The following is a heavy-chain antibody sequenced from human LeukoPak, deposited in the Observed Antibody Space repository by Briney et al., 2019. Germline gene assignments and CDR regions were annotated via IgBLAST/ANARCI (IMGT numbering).Heavy chain of an antibody. D-gene: IGHD3-22*01. J-gene: IGHJ4*02. V-gene: IGHV4-39*07. CDR1: GASLAIISTY. CDR3: ARRDLYDSSGGFDY. Sequence: SETLSLTCTVSGASLAIISTYWGWFGGPPGRGREGLGSIYYSGSTYYNPSLKSRVTISVDTSKNQFSLKLSSVTAADTAVYYCARRDLYDSSGGFDYWGQGTLVTVSS. CDR2: IYYSGST.